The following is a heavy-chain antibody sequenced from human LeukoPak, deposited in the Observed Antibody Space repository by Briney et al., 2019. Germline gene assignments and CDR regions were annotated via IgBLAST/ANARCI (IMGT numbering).Heavy chain of an antibody. CDR1: GGTFSSYA. CDR3: ARGITMVRGAQRYYFDY. CDR2: IIPIFGTA. Sequence: GSSVKVSCKASGGTFSSYAISWVRQAPGQGLEWMGGIIPIFGTANYAQKFQGRGTITTDESTSTAYMELSSLRSEDTAVYYCARGITMVRGAQRYYFDYWGQGTLVTVSS. D-gene: IGHD3-10*01. V-gene: IGHV1-69*05. J-gene: IGHJ4*02.